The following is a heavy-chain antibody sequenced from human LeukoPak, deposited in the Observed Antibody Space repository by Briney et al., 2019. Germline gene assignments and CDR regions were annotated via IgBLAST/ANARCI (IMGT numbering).Heavy chain of an antibody. CDR3: AREPPTLIRVYFDY. V-gene: IGHV1-2*02. J-gene: IGHJ4*02. CDR2: INPNSGGT. Sequence: ASVKVSCKASGYTFTGYYMHWVRQAPGQGLEWMGWINPNSGGTNYAQKFQGRVTMTRDTSVSTAYMELSRLRSDDTAVYYCAREPPTLIRVYFDYWGRGTLVTVSS. CDR1: GYTFTGYY. D-gene: IGHD3-3*02.